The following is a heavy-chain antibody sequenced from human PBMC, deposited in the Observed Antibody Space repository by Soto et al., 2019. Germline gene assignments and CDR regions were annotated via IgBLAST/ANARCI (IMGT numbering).Heavy chain of an antibody. Sequence: TGGSLRLSCVASEFTFNSYAISWVRQAPGMGLEWVSSIIGSGAITYYADSVKGRFTISRDNSKSTLYLQMNSLRVEDTALYYCAKDARDTGGNSGIDYWGQGTLVTVS. CDR2: IIGSGAIT. D-gene: IGHD2-21*02. CDR1: EFTFNSYA. V-gene: IGHV3-23*01. CDR3: AKDARDTGGNSGIDY. J-gene: IGHJ4*02.